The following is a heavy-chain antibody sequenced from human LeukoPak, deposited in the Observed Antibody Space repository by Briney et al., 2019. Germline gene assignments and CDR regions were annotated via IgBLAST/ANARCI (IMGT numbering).Heavy chain of an antibody. J-gene: IGHJ4*02. D-gene: IGHD3-10*01. CDR2: VYYSGSA. CDR1: SGSISSYY. Sequence: PSETLSLTCTVSSGSISSYYWSWIRQPPGKGLEWIGYVYYSGSANYNPSLKSRVTISVDTYKNQFSLKLSSVTAADTAVYYCARHEKLGQFDYWGQGTLVTVSS. V-gene: IGHV4-59*08. CDR3: ARHEKLGQFDY.